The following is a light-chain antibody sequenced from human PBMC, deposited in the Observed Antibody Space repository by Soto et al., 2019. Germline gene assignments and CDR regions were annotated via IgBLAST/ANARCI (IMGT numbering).Light chain of an antibody. V-gene: IGKV1-8*01. CDR1: QGISSY. J-gene: IGKJ1*01. Sequence: AIRMTQSPSSFSASTGDRVTITCRASQGISSYLAWYQQKPGKAPKLLIYAASLLQSGGPSRFSGSGSGTDFTLTISCLQSEDFATYYCQQYYSYPRTFGQGTKVEIK. CDR3: QQYYSYPRT. CDR2: AAS.